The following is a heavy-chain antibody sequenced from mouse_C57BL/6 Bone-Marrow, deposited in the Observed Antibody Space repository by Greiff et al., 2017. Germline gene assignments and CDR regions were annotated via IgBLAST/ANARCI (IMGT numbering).Heavy chain of an antibody. CDR2: ILPGSGST. D-gene: IGHD1-1*01. J-gene: IGHJ1*03. CDR3: ARGIYYGSSYDWYFDV. V-gene: IGHV1-9*01. Sequence: VQLKESGAELMKPGASVKLSCKATGYTFTGYWIEWVKQRPGHGLEWIGEILPGSGSTNYNEKFKGKATFTADTSSNTAYMQLSSLTTEDSAIYYGARGIYYGSSYDWYFDVWGTGTTVTVSS. CDR1: GYTFTGYW.